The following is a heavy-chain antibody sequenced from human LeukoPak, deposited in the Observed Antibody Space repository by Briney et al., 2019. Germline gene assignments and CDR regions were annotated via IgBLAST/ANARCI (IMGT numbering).Heavy chain of an antibody. CDR1: GFTFSSYE. V-gene: IGHV3-48*03. J-gene: IGHJ6*04. D-gene: IGHD3-10*02. CDR3: AELGIAMIGGV. Sequence: GGSRRLSCAASGFTFSSYEMNWVRQAPGKGLEWVSYISSSGSTIYYADSVKGRFTISRDNAKNSLYLQMNSLRAEDTAVYYCAELGIAMIGGVWGKGTTVTVSS. CDR2: ISSSGSTI.